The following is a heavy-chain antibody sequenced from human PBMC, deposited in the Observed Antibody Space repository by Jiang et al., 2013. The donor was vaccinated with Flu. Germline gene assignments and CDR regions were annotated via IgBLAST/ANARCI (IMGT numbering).Heavy chain of an antibody. J-gene: IGHJ6*03. V-gene: IGHV3-48*03. Sequence: EWVSYISSSGSTIYYADSRERADSTISRDNAKNSLYLQMNSLRAEDTAVYYCARVSGGGYYYMDVWGKGTTVTVSS. D-gene: IGHD4-23*01. CDR2: ISSSGSTI. CDR3: ARVSGGGYYYMDV.